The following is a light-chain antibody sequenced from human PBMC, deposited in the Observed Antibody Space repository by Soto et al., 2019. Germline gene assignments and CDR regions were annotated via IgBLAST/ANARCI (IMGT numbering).Light chain of an antibody. CDR3: ASYTSTDTPFV. V-gene: IGLV2-14*01. Sequence: SVRAQPSSVSGSPGQSITISCTGTSTDVGGYNYVSWYQHHPGKGPKLIIYEVSNRPSGVSDRFSGSKSGNKASLIISNLEAEDESDYYCASYTSTDTPFVFGTVTKVT. J-gene: IGLJ1*01. CDR1: STDVGGYNY. CDR2: EVS.